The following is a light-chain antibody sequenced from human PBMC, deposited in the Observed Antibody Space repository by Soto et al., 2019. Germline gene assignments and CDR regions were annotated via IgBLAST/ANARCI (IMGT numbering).Light chain of an antibody. Sequence: DIVMTQSPLSLPVTPGEPASISCRSSQSLLHSNGYNYLDWYLQKPGQSPQLLIYLGSNRASGVPDRFSGSGSGTDFTLTISNLQPEDVATYYCQKYNNAPRWTFGQGTKVDIK. CDR3: QKYNNAPRWT. J-gene: IGKJ1*01. V-gene: IGKV2-28*01. CDR1: QSLLHSNGYNY. CDR2: LGS.